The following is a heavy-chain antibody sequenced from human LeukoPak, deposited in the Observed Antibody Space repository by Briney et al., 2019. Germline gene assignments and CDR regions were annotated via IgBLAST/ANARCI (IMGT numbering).Heavy chain of an antibody. CDR3: ARDSPSVSGRYNS. J-gene: IGHJ4*02. V-gene: IGHV1-2*02. CDR2: INPNTGDT. D-gene: IGHD6-19*01. CDR1: GYTFIGCY. Sequence: ASVKVSCKASGYTFIGCYLHWLRQAPEQGLEWMGWINPNTGDTNYAQNFQGRVTMTRDTSITTAYMELSSLRSDDTAVYYCARDSPSVSGRYNSWGQGTLVTVSS.